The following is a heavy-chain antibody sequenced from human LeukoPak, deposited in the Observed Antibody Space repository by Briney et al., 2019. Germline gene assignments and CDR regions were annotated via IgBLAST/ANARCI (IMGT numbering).Heavy chain of an antibody. CDR1: GGSVNGYY. CDR2: IHYSGLT. CDR3: ARDPPEDEWNSLDS. V-gene: IGHV4-59*02. J-gene: IGHJ4*02. D-gene: IGHD1-7*01. Sequence: PSETLSLTCTVSGGSVNGYYWNWIRQAPGKGLEWIGFIHYSGLTVYSPSLQSRVSMSVDTSRNQFSLNLSSVTAADTALYYCARDPPEDEWNSLDSWGQGILVTVSS.